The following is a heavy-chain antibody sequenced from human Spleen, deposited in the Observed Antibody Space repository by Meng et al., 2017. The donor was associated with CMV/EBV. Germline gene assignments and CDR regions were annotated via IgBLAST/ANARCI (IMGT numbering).Heavy chain of an antibody. CDR3: ARDWSGYLSVGSYVVMDV. Sequence: GGSLRLSCAASGFTVSSNYMSWVRQAPGKGLEWVSVIYSGGSTYYADSVKGRFTISRDNSKNTLYLQMNSLRAEDTAVYYCARDWSGYLSVGSYVVMDVWGQGTTVTVSS. D-gene: IGHD3-3*01. J-gene: IGHJ6*02. CDR2: IYSGGST. V-gene: IGHV3-53*01. CDR1: GFTVSSNY.